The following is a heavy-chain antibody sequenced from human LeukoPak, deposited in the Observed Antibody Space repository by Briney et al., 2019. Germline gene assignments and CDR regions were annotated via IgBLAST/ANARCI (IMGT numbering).Heavy chain of an antibody. CDR1: GYTFTSYA. Sequence: ASVKVSCKASGYTFTSYAMHWVRQAPGQRLEWMGWINAGTSNTKYSQKFQGRVTITRDTSASTAYMELSSLRSEDTAVYYCARDQGSGSPALSPDHWGQGTLVTVSS. D-gene: IGHD1-26*01. CDR2: INAGTSNT. J-gene: IGHJ4*02. CDR3: ARDQGSGSPALSPDH. V-gene: IGHV1-3*01.